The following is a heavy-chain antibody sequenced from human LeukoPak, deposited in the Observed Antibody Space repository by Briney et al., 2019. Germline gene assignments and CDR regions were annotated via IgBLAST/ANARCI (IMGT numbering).Heavy chain of an antibody. CDR3: ARVQAEVGPGH. J-gene: IGHJ4*02. CDR2: INHSGSS. Sequence: SETLSLTCAVYGGSFSGSYWSWIRKPPGKGLEWIGEINHSGSSNYNPSLKSRVSISLDTSKNQFSLKLTSVTAADTAVYYCARVQAEVGPGHWGQGTLVTVSS. D-gene: IGHD1-26*01. CDR1: GGSFSGSY. V-gene: IGHV4-34*01.